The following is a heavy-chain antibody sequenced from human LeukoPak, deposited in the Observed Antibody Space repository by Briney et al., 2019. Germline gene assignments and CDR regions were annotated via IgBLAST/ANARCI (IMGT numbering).Heavy chain of an antibody. CDR3: ARVRLATVTTGWLDP. J-gene: IGHJ5*02. CDR1: GYTFTSYG. V-gene: IGHV1-18*01. CDR2: ISAYNGNT. Sequence: GASVKVSCKASGYTFTSYGISWVRQAPGQGLEWMGWISAYNGNTNYAQKLQGRVTMTTDTSTSTAYMELRSLRSDDTAVYYCARVRLATVTTGWLDPWGQGTLVTVSS. D-gene: IGHD4-17*01.